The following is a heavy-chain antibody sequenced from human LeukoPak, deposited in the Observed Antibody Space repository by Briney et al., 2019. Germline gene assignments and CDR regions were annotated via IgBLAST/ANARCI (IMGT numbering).Heavy chain of an antibody. D-gene: IGHD3-10*01. CDR3: ARLIIDGTHFDY. J-gene: IGHJ4*02. CDR1: GFTVSNNY. CDR2: IYVGGSA. Sequence: GGSLRLSCAASGFTVSNNYMSWVRQTPGKGLEWVSVIYVGGSAYYADSVKGRFTISGDSSKNTLYLQMNSLRAEDTAVYYCARLIIDGTHFDYWGQGTLVTVSS. V-gene: IGHV3-53*01.